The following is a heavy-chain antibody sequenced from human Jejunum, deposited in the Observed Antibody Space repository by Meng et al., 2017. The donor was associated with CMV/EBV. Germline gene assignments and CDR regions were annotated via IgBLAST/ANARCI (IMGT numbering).Heavy chain of an antibody. CDR2: IYANGDT. CDR3: ARGLGDGMDV. V-gene: IGHV4-59*01. Sequence: TCIVSGGSISDNYWSWIRQPPGKGLEWIGHIYANGDTNYNSSLKSRVTTSVDTSRNQFSLKLKSVTAADTAVYYCARGLGDGMDVWGQGTTVTVSS. J-gene: IGHJ6*02. CDR1: GGSISDNY. D-gene: IGHD3-3*01.